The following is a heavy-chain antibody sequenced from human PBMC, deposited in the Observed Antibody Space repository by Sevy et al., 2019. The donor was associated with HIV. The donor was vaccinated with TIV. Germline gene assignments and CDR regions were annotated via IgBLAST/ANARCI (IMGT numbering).Heavy chain of an antibody. CDR1: GFTFSSYG. J-gene: IGHJ4*02. CDR3: AKDLAAAGQDY. Sequence: GGSLRLSCAASGFTFSSYGMHWVRQAPGKGLEWVAVISYDGSNNYYADSVKGRFTISRDNSKNTLYLQMNSLRAEDTAVYCCAKDLAAAGQDYWGQGTLVTVSS. D-gene: IGHD6-13*01. CDR2: ISYDGSNN. V-gene: IGHV3-30*18.